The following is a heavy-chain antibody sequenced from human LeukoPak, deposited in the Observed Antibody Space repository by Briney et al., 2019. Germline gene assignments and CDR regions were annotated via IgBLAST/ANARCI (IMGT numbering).Heavy chain of an antibody. Sequence: GSLRLFCTASGFTFSNFAMSWVRQAPGKGLEWVSTITGGSGAKYYADSVKGRFTISRDNSKDTLYLQMHSLRAEDTAVYFCAKDTPLTTYTSGWSSNSFDYWGQGTLVAVSS. D-gene: IGHD6-19*01. CDR3: AKDTPLTTYTSGWSSNSFDY. CDR2: ITGGSGAK. J-gene: IGHJ4*02. CDR1: GFTFSNFA. V-gene: IGHV3-23*01.